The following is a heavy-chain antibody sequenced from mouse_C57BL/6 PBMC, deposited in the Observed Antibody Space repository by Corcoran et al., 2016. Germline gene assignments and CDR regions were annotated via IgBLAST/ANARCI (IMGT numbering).Heavy chain of an antibody. CDR1: GYTFTDYY. CDR3: AMAPPNYGGFAY. CDR2: INPNNGGT. V-gene: IGHV1-26*01. D-gene: IGHD2-4*01. Sequence: EVQLQQSGPELVKPGASVKISCKASGYTFTDYYMNWVKQSHGKSLEWIGDINPNNGGTSYNQKFKGKATLTVDKSSSTAYMELRSLTSEDSAVYYCAMAPPNYGGFAYWGQGTLVTVSA. J-gene: IGHJ3*01.